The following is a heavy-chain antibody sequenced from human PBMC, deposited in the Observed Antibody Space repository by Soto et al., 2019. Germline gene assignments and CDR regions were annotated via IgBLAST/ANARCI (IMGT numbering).Heavy chain of an antibody. V-gene: IGHV1-2*02. D-gene: IGHD2-21*02. Sequence: GASVKVSCKASGYTFTGYYVLWVRQAPGQGPECMGWINPYTGGTNYAQKFQGGVTMTRDTSISTAYMELSKLISDDTAVYYCATQFHHCGGDCYRGPYFGMDVWGQGTTVTVSS. CDR3: ATQFHHCGGDCYRGPYFGMDV. CDR1: GYTFTGYY. CDR2: INPYTGGT. J-gene: IGHJ6*02.